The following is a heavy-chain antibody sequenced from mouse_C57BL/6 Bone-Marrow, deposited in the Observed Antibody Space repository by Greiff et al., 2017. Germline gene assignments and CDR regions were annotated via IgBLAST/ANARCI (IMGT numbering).Heavy chain of an antibody. CDR1: GYTFTSYW. J-gene: IGHJ1*03. V-gene: IGHV1-52*01. D-gene: IGHD4-1*01. CDR3: ARLPNRRYFDV. Sequence: VQLQQPGAELVRPGSSVKLSCKASGYTFTSYWMHWVKQRPIQGLEWIGNIDPSDSDTHYNQKFKDKATLTVDKSSSTAYMQLSSLTSEDSAVYYCARLPNRRYFDVWGTGTTVTVSS. CDR2: IDPSDSDT.